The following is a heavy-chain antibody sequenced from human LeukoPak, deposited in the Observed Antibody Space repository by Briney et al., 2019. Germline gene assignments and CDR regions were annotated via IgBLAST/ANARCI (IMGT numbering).Heavy chain of an antibody. CDR1: GHSFTSYW. D-gene: IGHD1/OR15-1a*01. CDR3: ATSESQTKFDY. V-gene: IGHV5-51*01. CDR2: IFPGDSDT. J-gene: IGHJ4*02. Sequence: GESLKISCKDSGHSFTSYWIGWVRQMPGKGLEWMGIIFPGDSDTIYSPSFQGQVTISADKSINTAYLQWSSLKASDTAMYFCATSESQTKFDYWGQGTQVIVSS.